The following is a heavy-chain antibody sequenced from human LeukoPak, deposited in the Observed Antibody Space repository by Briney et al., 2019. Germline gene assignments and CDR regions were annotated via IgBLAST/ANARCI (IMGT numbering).Heavy chain of an antibody. CDR2: ISGDGGST. V-gene: IGHV3-43*02. CDR1: GFTFDDYA. J-gene: IGHJ6*02. D-gene: IGHD6-13*01. CDR3: AKDSRIAAGTYYGMDV. Sequence: GGSLRLSCAASGFTFDDYAMHWVRQAPGKGREWVSLISGDGGSTYYADSVKGRFTISRDNSKNSLYLQMNSLRTEDTALYYCAKDSRIAAGTYYGMDVWGQGTTVTVSS.